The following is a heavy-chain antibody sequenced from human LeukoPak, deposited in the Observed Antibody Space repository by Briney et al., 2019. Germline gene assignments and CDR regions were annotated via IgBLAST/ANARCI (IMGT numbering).Heavy chain of an antibody. CDR3: AREEKVGAPDY. J-gene: IGHJ4*02. Sequence: SETLSLTCTVSGGSISSYYWSWTRQPPGKGLEWIGYIYYSGSTNYNPSLKSRVTISVDTSKNQFSLKLSSVTAADTAVYYCAREEKVGAPDYWGQGTLVTVSS. CDR2: IYYSGST. V-gene: IGHV4-59*01. CDR1: GGSISSYY. D-gene: IGHD1-26*01.